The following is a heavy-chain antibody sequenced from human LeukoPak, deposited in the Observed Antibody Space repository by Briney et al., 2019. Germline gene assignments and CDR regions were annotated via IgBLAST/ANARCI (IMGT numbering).Heavy chain of an antibody. Sequence: GGSLRLSCAASGFTFSSYWMHWVRQAPGKGLVWVSRINSDGSSKSYADSVKGRFTISRDNAKNTLYLQMNSLRAEDTAVYYCARDYDSSGFDYWGQGTLVTVSS. D-gene: IGHD3-22*01. V-gene: IGHV3-74*01. J-gene: IGHJ4*02. CDR1: GFTFSSYW. CDR3: ARDYDSSGFDY. CDR2: INSDGSSK.